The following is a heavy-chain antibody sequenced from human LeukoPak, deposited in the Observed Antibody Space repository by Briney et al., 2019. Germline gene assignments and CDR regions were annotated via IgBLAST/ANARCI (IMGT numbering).Heavy chain of an antibody. Sequence: ASVKDSCKVSGYTLTELSMHWVRQAPGKGLEWMGGFDPEDGETIYAQKFQGRVTMTEDTSTDTAYMELSSLRSEDTAVYYCARAASRGSSELGPYYFDYWGQGTLVTVSS. V-gene: IGHV1-24*01. D-gene: IGHD1-26*01. J-gene: IGHJ4*02. CDR1: GYTLTELS. CDR3: ARAASRGSSELGPYYFDY. CDR2: FDPEDGET.